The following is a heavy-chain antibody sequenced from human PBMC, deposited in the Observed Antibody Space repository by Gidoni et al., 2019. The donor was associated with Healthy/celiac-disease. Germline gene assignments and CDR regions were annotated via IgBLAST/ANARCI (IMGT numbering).Heavy chain of an antibody. CDR2: INPSGGST. J-gene: IGHJ4*02. V-gene: IGHV1-46*01. D-gene: IGHD3-10*01. CDR3: ARGGITMVRGVIPPLSY. Sequence: QVQLVQSGAEVKKPGASVKVSCKASGYTFTSYYMHWVRQAPGQGLEWMGIINPSGGSTSYAQKFQGRVTMTRDTSTSTVYMELSSLRSEDTAVYYCARGGITMVRGVIPPLSYWGQGTLVTVSS. CDR1: GYTFTSYY.